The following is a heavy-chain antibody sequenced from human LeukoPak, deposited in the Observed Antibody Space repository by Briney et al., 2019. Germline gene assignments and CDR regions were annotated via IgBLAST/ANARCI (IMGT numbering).Heavy chain of an antibody. V-gene: IGHV4-34*01. CDR1: GGSFSGPY. J-gene: IGHJ6*03. CDR3: ASRGRITAAGNYRAGYRYMEV. Sequence: SETLSLTCTVSGGSFSGPYWSWIRQPPGKGLEWIGEINHGGSTNYNPSLKRRVTISVDTPKNQISLKLSSVTAADTAVYYCASRGRITAAGNYRAGYRYMEVWGKGATVTICS. D-gene: IGHD6-13*01. CDR2: INHGGST.